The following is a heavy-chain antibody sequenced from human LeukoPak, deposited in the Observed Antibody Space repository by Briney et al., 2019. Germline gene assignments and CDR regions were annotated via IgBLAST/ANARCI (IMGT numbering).Heavy chain of an antibody. J-gene: IGHJ4*02. Sequence: ASVKVSCKASGYTFTGYYMHWVRQAPGQGLEWMGWINLNSGGTNYTQKFQGRVTMTRDTSISTPYMELSRLRSDDAAVYDFASSYYYDSSGYYPFDYWGQGTLVTVSS. CDR2: INLNSGGT. V-gene: IGHV1-2*02. D-gene: IGHD3-22*01. CDR1: GYTFTGYY. CDR3: ASSYYYDSSGYYPFDY.